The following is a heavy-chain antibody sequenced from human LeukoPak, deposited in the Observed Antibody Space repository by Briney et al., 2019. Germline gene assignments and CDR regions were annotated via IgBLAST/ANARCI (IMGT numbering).Heavy chain of an antibody. D-gene: IGHD1-14*01. CDR2: IYHSGST. Sequence: SQTLSLTCTVSGGSISNGDNYWSWIRQPPGKGLEWIGYIYHSGSTYYNPSLKSRVTISIDTPKNQFSLKLSSVTAADTAVYYCARDASGTSYGYWGQGTLVTVSS. CDR1: GGSISNGDNY. V-gene: IGHV4-30-4*01. J-gene: IGHJ4*02. CDR3: ARDASGTSYGY.